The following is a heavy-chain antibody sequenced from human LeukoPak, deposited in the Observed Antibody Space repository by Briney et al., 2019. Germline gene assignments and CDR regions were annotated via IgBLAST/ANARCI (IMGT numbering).Heavy chain of an antibody. V-gene: IGHV3-53*01. D-gene: IGHD5-18*01. CDR3: ARDKTSLGYSYALFDY. Sequence: PGGSLRLSCAASGFTVSSNYMSWVRQAPGKGLEWVSVIYSGGSTYYADSVKGRFTISRDNSKNTLYLQMNSLRAEDTAVYYCARDKTSLGYSYALFDYCGQGTLVTVSS. J-gene: IGHJ4*02. CDR2: IYSGGST. CDR1: GFTVSSNY.